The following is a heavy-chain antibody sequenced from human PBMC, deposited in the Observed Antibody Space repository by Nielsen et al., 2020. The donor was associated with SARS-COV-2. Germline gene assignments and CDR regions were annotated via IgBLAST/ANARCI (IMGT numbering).Heavy chain of an antibody. CDR1: GDSVSSNSAA. J-gene: IGHJ4*02. V-gene: IGHV6-1*01. CDR2: TYYRSKWYN. CDR3: ASLDTAMDKGDY. Sequence: SQTLSLTCAISGDSVSSNSAAWNWIRQSPSRGLEWLGRTYYRSKWYNDYAVSVKSRITINPDTSKNQFSLKLSSVTAADTAVYYCASLDTAMDKGDYWGQGTLVTVSS. D-gene: IGHD5-18*01.